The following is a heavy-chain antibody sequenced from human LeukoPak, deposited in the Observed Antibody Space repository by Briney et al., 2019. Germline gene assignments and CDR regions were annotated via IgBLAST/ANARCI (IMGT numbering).Heavy chain of an antibody. V-gene: IGHV3-30-3*01. CDR1: GFTFSSYA. Sequence: GGSLRLSCAAFGFTFSSYAMHWVRQAPGKGLEWVAVISYDGSNKHYADSVKGRFTISRDNSKNTLYLQMNSLRAEDTAVYYCARDRPYYYDSSGYYYWGQGTLVTVSS. J-gene: IGHJ4*02. CDR2: ISYDGSNK. CDR3: ARDRPYYYDSSGYYY. D-gene: IGHD3-22*01.